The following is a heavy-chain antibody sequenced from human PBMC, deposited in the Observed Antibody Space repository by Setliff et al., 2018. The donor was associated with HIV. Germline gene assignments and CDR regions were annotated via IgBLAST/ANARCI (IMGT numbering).Heavy chain of an antibody. CDR2: ISAYNGNT. D-gene: IGHD3-22*01. CDR1: GYTFTSYG. Sequence: ASVKVSCKASGYTFTSYGISWVRQAPGQGLEWMGWISAYNGNTNYAQKLQGRVTMTTDTSTSTAYMELRSLRSDDTAVYYCARASYYYDSSGWVDYWGQGTLVTVSS. CDR3: ARASYYYDSSGWVDY. V-gene: IGHV1-18*01. J-gene: IGHJ4*02.